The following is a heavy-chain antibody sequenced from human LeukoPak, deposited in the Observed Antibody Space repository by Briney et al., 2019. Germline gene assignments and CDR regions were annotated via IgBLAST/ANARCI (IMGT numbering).Heavy chain of an antibody. CDR2: ITTSSTYM. Sequence: PGGSLRLSCAASGFTFDDYAMHWVRRTPGKGLEWVSSITTSSTYMFYADSVRGRFTISRDNAENSLYLQMNSLRDEDTAVYYCARDPYSGGYGAYYYYYMDVWGKGTTVTVSS. V-gene: IGHV3-21*01. CDR3: ARDPYSGGYGAYYYYYMDV. D-gene: IGHD6-19*01. J-gene: IGHJ6*03. CDR1: GFTFDDYA.